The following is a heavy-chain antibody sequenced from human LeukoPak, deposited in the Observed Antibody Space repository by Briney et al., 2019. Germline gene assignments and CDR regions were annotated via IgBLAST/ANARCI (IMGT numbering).Heavy chain of an antibody. CDR3: ARAACCSSTSYDY. Sequence: SQTLSLTCTVSGGSISSGGYYWSWTRQPPGKGLEWIGYIYHSGSTYYNPSLKSRVTISVDRSKNQFSLKLSSVTAADTAVYYCARAACCSSTSYDYWGQGTLVTVSS. D-gene: IGHD2-2*01. CDR1: GGSISSGGYY. J-gene: IGHJ4*02. CDR2: IYHSGST. V-gene: IGHV4-30-2*01.